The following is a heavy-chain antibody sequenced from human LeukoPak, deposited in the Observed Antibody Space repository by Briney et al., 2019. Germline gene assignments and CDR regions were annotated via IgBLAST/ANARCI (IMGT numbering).Heavy chain of an antibody. V-gene: IGHV1-2*02. Sequence: ASVKVSCKASGYTFSDYYMHWVRQAPGQGPEWMGWINPNSAGTKYAQKFQGRVTMTRDTSISTAYMVLSRLTSDDTAVYYCARHSKYANNWFDPWGQGTLVTVSA. CDR2: INPNSAGT. CDR1: GYTFSDYY. CDR3: ARHSKYANNWFDP. J-gene: IGHJ5*02. D-gene: IGHD4-11*01.